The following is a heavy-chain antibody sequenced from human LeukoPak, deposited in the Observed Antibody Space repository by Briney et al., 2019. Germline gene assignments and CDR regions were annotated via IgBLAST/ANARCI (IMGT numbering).Heavy chain of an antibody. Sequence: GGSLRLSCAASGFTFSSYEMNWVRQAPGKGLEWVSYISSSGSTRYYADSVKGRFTISRDNSKDTLYLQMNSLRAEDTAVYYCANAMIVVANDAFDIWGQGTMVTVSS. CDR2: ISSSGSTR. CDR3: ANAMIVVANDAFDI. D-gene: IGHD3-22*01. V-gene: IGHV3-48*03. CDR1: GFTFSSYE. J-gene: IGHJ3*02.